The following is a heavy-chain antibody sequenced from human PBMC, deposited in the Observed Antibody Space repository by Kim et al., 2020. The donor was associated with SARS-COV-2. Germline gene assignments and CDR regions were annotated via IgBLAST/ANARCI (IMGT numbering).Heavy chain of an antibody. CDR3: SRAWFGGLFAGCFDP. V-gene: IGHV4-39*02. D-gene: IGHD3-10*01. CDR2: IYHTGST. J-gene: IGHJ5*02. Sequence: SETLSLTCSVSGYSITTVSYYWGWIRRSPGKGLEWIGSIYHTGSTYYNPSLKSRVPLSVDTSKNQFSLNMNSATAADTAVYYCSRAWFGGLFAGCFDPLG. CDR1: GYSITTVSYY.